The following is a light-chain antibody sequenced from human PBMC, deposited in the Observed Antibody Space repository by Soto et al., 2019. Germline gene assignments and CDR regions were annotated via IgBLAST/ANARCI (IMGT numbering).Light chain of an antibody. Sequence: QAVVTQEPSLTLSPGVTVTLTCGSSTGAVTNGHYPYGFQQKPGQAPRTLIYDTTNRHSWKPARFSGSLLGGKAALTLSGPQPEAEAAYYCLLSYNGPYVFGTGTKVIV. V-gene: IGLV7-46*01. CDR3: LLSYNGPYV. CDR1: TGAVTNGHY. J-gene: IGLJ1*01. CDR2: DTT.